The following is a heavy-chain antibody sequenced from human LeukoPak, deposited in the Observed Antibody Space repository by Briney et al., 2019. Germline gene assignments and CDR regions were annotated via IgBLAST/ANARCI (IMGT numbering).Heavy chain of an antibody. CDR1: GGTFSSYA. V-gene: IGHV1-69*05. Sequence: ASVKVSCKASGGTFSSYAISWVRQAPGQGLEWMGGIIPIFGTANYAQKFQGRVTITTDESTSTAYMELSSLRSEDTAAYYCARTTEYSSSSFDYWGQGTLVTVSS. J-gene: IGHJ4*02. D-gene: IGHD6-6*01. CDR3: ARTTEYSSSSFDY. CDR2: IIPIFGTA.